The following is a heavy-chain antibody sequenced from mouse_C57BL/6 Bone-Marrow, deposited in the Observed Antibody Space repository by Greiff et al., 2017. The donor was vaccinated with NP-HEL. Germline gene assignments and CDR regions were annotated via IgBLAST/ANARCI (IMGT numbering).Heavy chain of an antibody. J-gene: IGHJ3*01. CDR1: GFTFSDYY. D-gene: IGHD2-3*01. Sequence: DVMLVESEGGLVQPGSSMKLSCTASGFTFSDYYMAWVRQVPEKGLEWVANINYDGSSTYYLDSLKSRFIISRDNAKNILYLQMSSLKSEDTATYYCARDGYEVSRAYWGQGTLVTVSA. V-gene: IGHV5-16*01. CDR2: INYDGSST. CDR3: ARDGYEVSRAY.